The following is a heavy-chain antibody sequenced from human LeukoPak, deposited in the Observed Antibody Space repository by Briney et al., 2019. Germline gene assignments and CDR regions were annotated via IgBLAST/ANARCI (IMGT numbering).Heavy chain of an antibody. CDR2: INPNSGGT. V-gene: IGHV1-2*02. Sequence: ASVKVSCKASGYTFTGYYVHWVRQAPGQGLEWMGWINPNSGGTNYAQKFQGRVTMTRDTSISTAYMELSRLRSDDTAVYYCAISYCGGGICYYDYMDVWGKGTTVTVSS. CDR1: GYTFTGYY. D-gene: IGHD2-15*01. J-gene: IGHJ6*03. CDR3: AISYCGGGICYYDYMDV.